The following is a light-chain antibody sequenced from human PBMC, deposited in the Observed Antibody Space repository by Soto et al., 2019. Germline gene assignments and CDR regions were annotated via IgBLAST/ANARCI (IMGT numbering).Light chain of an antibody. J-gene: IGLJ1*01. CDR2: EVS. CDR1: XXXXXGYNY. CDR3: SSYTSSSTLPYV. Sequence: QSALTQXASVXGSXXXXXXXXXXGXXXXXXGYNYVSWYQQHPGKAPKLMIYEVSNRPSGVSNRFSGSKSGNTASLTISGLQAEDEADYYCSSYTSSSTLPYVFGTGTKLTVL. V-gene: IGLV2-14*01.